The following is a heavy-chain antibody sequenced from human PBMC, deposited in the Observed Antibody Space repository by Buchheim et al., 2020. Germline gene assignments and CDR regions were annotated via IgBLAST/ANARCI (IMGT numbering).Heavy chain of an antibody. Sequence: EVQLEESGGGLVQPGGSLRLSCAASGFTLRTYWMHWVRQAPGKGLEWVSRINEDGSFTNYADSVKGRFTISRENAENTLDLQMTSLRVEDTAMYYCARDLSGSQDYWGQGTL. CDR1: GFTLRTYW. CDR3: ARDLSGSQDY. V-gene: IGHV3-74*01. CDR2: INEDGSFT. D-gene: IGHD1-26*01. J-gene: IGHJ4*02.